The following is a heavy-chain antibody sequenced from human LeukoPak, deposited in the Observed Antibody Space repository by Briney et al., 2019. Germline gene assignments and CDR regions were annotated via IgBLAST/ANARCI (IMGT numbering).Heavy chain of an antibody. V-gene: IGHV4-4*07. Sequence: SETLSLTCTVSGGSISGYYWSWIRQPAGKGLEWIGRIYTSGSTNYNPSLKSRVTMSVDTSKNQFSLKLSSVTAADTAVYYCARDPSPSSSWYWFDPWGQGTLVTVSS. CDR1: GGSISGYY. D-gene: IGHD6-13*01. CDR3: ARDPSPSSSWYWFDP. CDR2: IYTSGST. J-gene: IGHJ5*02.